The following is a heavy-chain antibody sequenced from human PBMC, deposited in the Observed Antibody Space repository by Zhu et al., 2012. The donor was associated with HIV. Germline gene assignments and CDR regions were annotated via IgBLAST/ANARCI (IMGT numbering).Heavy chain of an antibody. CDR3: ASTVRGVQKGPIDY. J-gene: IGHJ4*02. Sequence: QVQLQESGPGLVKPSETLSLTCTVSGGSISSSSYYWGWIRQPPGKGLEWIGSIYYSGSTYYNPSLKSRVTISVDTSKNQLSLKLSSVTAADTAVYYCASTVRGVQKGPIDYWGQGTLVTVSS. CDR1: GGSISSSSYY. CDR2: IYYSGST. V-gene: IGHV4-39*07. D-gene: IGHD3-10*02.